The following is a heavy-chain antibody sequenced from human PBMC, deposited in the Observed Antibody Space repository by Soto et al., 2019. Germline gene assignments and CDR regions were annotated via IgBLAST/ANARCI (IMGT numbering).Heavy chain of an antibody. CDR1: GGTFSSYA. J-gene: IGHJ6*02. CDR3: ARESASGWYRDGGYYYYGMDV. V-gene: IGHV1-2*04. Sequence: EASVKVSCKASGGTFSSYAISWVRQAPGQGLEWMGWINPNSGGTNYAQKFQGWVTMTRDTSISTAYMELSRLRSDDTAVYYCARESASGWYRDGGYYYYGMDVWGQGTTVTVSS. CDR2: INPNSGGT. D-gene: IGHD6-19*01.